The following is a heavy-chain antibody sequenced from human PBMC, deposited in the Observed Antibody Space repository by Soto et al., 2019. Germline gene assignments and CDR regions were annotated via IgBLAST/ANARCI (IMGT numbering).Heavy chain of an antibody. V-gene: IGHV3-23*01. CDR3: ARSLRGVIIDFDS. J-gene: IGHJ4*02. CDR2: ISGTTDNT. CDR1: GFPFSSNS. D-gene: IGHD3-10*01. Sequence: PGGSLRLSCAASGFPFSSNSMSWVRQAPGKGLEWVSAISGTTDNTYYADSVKGRFTISRDNSKNTLYLQMNSLRAEDTALYYCARSLRGVIIDFDSWGLGTLVTVSS.